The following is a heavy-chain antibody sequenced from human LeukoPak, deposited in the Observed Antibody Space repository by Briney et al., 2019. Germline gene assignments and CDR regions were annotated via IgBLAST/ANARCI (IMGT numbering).Heavy chain of an antibody. CDR3: ARADKEVIRFDY. D-gene: IGHD3-16*02. Sequence: PSETLSLTCTVSGGSISSGGYYWSWIRQHPGKGLEWIGYIYYSGSTYYNPSLKSRVTISVDTSKNQFSLKLSSVTAADTAVYYCARADKEVIRFDYWGQGTLVTVSS. V-gene: IGHV4-31*03. CDR2: IYYSGST. CDR1: GGSISSGGYY. J-gene: IGHJ4*02.